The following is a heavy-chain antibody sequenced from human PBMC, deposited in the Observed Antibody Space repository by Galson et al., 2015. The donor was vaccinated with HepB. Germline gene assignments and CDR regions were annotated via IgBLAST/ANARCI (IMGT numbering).Heavy chain of an antibody. CDR3: AREIHKYFHDSSCYDY. Sequence: CAISGDSVSNNYAAWNWIRQSPSRGLEWLGRTYYRSKWYNDYANSVKSRVTINSDTSKNQFSLHLKSVTPDDTAVYYCAREIHKYFHDSSCYDYWGQGSLVTVTS. J-gene: IGHJ4*02. D-gene: IGHD3-22*01. CDR2: TYYRSKWYN. CDR1: GDSVSNNYAA. V-gene: IGHV6-1*01.